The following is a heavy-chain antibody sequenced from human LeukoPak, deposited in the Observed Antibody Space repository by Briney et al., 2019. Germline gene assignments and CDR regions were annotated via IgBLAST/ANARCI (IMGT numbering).Heavy chain of an antibody. CDR1: GGSFSGYY. J-gene: IGHJ4*02. CDR3: ARESRAGIFDY. CDR2: INHSGST. Sequence: SETLSLTCAVYGGSFSGYYWGWIRQPPGKGLEWIGEINHSGSTNYNPSLKSRVTISVDTSKNQFSLKLSSVTAADTAVYYCARESRAGIFDYWGQGTLVTVSS. D-gene: IGHD6-13*01. V-gene: IGHV4-34*01.